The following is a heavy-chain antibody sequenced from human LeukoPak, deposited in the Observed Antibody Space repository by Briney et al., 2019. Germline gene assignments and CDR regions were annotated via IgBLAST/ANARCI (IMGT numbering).Heavy chain of an antibody. Sequence: GGSLRLSCAAPGFTFSSYAMSWVRQAPGKGLEWVSTFSGTSGSTYYTDSVRGRFTISRDNSKNTLYLQMNSLRAEDTAVYYCAKVEGYSANWGQGTLVTVSS. V-gene: IGHV3-23*01. D-gene: IGHD3-16*02. CDR1: GFTFSSYA. J-gene: IGHJ4*02. CDR2: FSGTSGST. CDR3: AKVEGYSAN.